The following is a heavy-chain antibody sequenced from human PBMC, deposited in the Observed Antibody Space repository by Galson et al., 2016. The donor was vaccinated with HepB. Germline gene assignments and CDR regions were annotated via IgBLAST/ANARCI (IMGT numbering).Heavy chain of an antibody. J-gene: IGHJ6*02. D-gene: IGHD6-19*01. CDR2: TQDCGGT. CDR3: ARDDSGGGYGFHYGMDV. V-gene: IGHV4-59*01. CDR1: CSSISGGS. Sequence: VSVSLTCTVACSSISGGSLGWIRQPPSKGPDGVRATQDCGGTNYNPSPMTRVTISVDTSKNQFSLKRSSVTAADTAVYYCARDDSGGGYGFHYGMDVWGQGTTVTVSS.